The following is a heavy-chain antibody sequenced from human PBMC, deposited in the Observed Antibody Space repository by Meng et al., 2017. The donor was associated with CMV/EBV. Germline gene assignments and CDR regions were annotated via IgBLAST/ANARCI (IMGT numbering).Heavy chain of an antibody. J-gene: IGHJ4*02. CDR2: ISGSGGST. V-gene: IGHV3-23*01. D-gene: IGHD6-19*01. Sequence: GESLKIFCAASGFTFSSYAMSWVRQAPGKGLEWVSAISGSGGSTYYADSAKGRFTISRDNSKNTLYLQMNSLRAEDTAVYYCAKGGSSGWIGRYWGQGTLVTVSS. CDR3: AKGGSSGWIGRY. CDR1: GFTFSSYA.